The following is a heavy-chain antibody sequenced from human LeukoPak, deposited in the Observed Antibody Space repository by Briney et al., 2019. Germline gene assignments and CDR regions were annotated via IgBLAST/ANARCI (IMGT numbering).Heavy chain of an antibody. D-gene: IGHD6-19*01. CDR3: STPPSLSSGWFLRY. V-gene: IGHV1-24*01. CDR1: GYTLTQLS. J-gene: IGHJ4*02. Sequence: SVKVSCKVSGYTLTQLSMHWVRQAPGKGLEWMGGFDHENGEVIYAQKFQGRVTLTEDTSTDTGYMELSSLRSEDTAVYYCSTPPSLSSGWFLRYWGQGTLVAVSS. CDR2: FDHENGEV.